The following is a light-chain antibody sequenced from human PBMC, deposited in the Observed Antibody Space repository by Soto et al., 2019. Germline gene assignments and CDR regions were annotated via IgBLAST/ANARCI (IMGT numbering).Light chain of an antibody. CDR2: AAS. CDR1: QTISSS. CDR3: QQSYRTPTWT. V-gene: IGKV1-39*01. Sequence: DIQMTQSPSSLSESAGARVTITCRASQTISSSLNWYQQQPGKAPKLLIYAASSLQSGVPSRFSGSGSGTDFTLTISSLQPEDFATYYCQQSYRTPTWTFGQGTKVDNK. J-gene: IGKJ1*01.